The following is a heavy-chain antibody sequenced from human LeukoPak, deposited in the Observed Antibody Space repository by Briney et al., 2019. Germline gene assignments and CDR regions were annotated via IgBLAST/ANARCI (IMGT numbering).Heavy chain of an antibody. J-gene: IGHJ4*02. CDR1: GYTFTSYA. V-gene: IGHV1-3*01. CDR3: ARAIRQQLVYYFDY. D-gene: IGHD6-13*01. CDR2: INAGNGNT. Sequence: ASVKVSCKASGYTFTSYAMHWVRQAPGQRLEWMGWINAGNGNTKYSQKFQGRVTITRDTSASTAYMELSSLRSEDTAVYYRARAIRQQLVYYFDYWGQGTLVTVSS.